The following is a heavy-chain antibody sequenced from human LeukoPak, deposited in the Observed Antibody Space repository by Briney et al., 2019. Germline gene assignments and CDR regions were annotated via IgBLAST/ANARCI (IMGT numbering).Heavy chain of an antibody. V-gene: IGHV3-30*02. CDR3: AKDKAVVVITTFLDY. CDR2: IRYEGSNK. J-gene: IGHJ4*02. CDR1: GFTFSSYG. Sequence: GGSLRLSWAASGFTFSSYGMDWVRQAPGKGLGGVAFIRYEGSNKYYAHSVKGRFTISRDNSKNTLYLQMNSLRAEDTAVYYCAKDKAVVVITTFLDYWGQGTLVTVSS. D-gene: IGHD3-22*01.